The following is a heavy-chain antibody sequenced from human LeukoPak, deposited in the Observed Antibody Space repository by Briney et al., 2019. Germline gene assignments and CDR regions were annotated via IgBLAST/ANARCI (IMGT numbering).Heavy chain of an antibody. CDR1: GVSFSGYY. Sequence: PSETLSFTCAVYGVSFSGYYWSWIRQPPGKGLEWIGEINHSGSTNYNPSLKSRVTISVDTSKNQFSLKLSSVTAADTAVYYCARSYSSGWYSNYWGQGTLVTVSS. CDR2: INHSGST. J-gene: IGHJ4*02. D-gene: IGHD6-19*01. V-gene: IGHV4-34*01. CDR3: ARSYSSGWYSNY.